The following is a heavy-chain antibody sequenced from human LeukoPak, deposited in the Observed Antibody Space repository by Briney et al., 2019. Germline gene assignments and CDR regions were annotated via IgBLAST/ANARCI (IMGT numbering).Heavy chain of an antibody. CDR1: GFTFDDYG. Sequence: GGSLRLSCAASGFTFDDYGMSWVRQAPGKGLEWVSGINWNGGSTGYADSVKGRFTISRDNAKNSVYLQMNSLRAEDTAIYFCARDLQLWLAFDYWGQGTLVTVSS. CDR3: ARDLQLWLAFDY. V-gene: IGHV3-20*04. D-gene: IGHD5-18*01. CDR2: INWNGGST. J-gene: IGHJ4*02.